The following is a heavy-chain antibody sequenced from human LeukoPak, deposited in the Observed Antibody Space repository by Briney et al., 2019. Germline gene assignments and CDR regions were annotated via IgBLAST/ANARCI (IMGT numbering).Heavy chain of an antibody. CDR2: INPSGGST. CDR3: ARDSEVWY. V-gene: IGHV1-46*01. CDR1: GYTFTSYY. J-gene: IGHJ4*02. Sequence: ASVKVSCKASGYTFTSYYMHWVRQAPGQGLEWMGIINPSGGSTSYAQKFQGRFTISRDNAKNSLYLQMNSLRAEDTAVYYCARDSEVWYWGQGTLVTVSS.